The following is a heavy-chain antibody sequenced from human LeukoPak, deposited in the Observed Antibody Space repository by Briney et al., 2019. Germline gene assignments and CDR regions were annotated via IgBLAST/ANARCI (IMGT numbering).Heavy chain of an antibody. J-gene: IGHJ5*01. CDR1: GFALRSYT. D-gene: IGHD6-19*01. CDR3: ARVAVAGPTGWFDY. V-gene: IGHV3-21*01. Sequence: KPGGSLRLSCAASGFALRSYTVTWVRQAPGKGLEWVSSISSTSAYIYYAESVKGRFSISRDNVDNVVHLQMSSLTNEDTAVYYCARVAVAGPTGWFDYWGQGTLVTVSS. CDR2: ISSTSAYI.